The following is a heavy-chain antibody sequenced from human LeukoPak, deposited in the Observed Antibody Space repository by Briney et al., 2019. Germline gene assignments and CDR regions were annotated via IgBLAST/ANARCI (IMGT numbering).Heavy chain of an antibody. CDR2: IIPIFGTA. Sequence: SVKVSCKASGGTFSSYAISWVRQAPGQGLEWMGGIIPIFGTANYAQKFQGRVTMTRDTSTSTVYMELSSLRSEDTAVYYCARDWRLTGGPYFDYWGQGTLVTVSS. J-gene: IGHJ4*02. CDR3: ARDWRLTGGPYFDY. D-gene: IGHD7-27*01. V-gene: IGHV1-69*05. CDR1: GGTFSSYA.